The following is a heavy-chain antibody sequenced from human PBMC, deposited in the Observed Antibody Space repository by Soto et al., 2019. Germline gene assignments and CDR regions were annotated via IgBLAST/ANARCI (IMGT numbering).Heavy chain of an antibody. D-gene: IGHD3-10*01. CDR1: GGSISSSSYY. CDR2: IYYSGST. CDR3: ATVTMDRGVSRSRRYYFDY. J-gene: IGHJ4*02. Sequence: LETLSLTCTVSGGSISSSSYYWGWIRQPPGKGLEWIGSIYYSGSTYYNPSLKSRVTISVDTSKNQFSLKLSSVTAADTAVYYCATVTMDRGVSRSRRYYFDYWGQGTLVTVSS. V-gene: IGHV4-39*01.